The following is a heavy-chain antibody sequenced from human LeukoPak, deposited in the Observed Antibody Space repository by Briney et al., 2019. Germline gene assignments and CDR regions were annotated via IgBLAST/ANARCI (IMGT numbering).Heavy chain of an antibody. V-gene: IGHV3-48*03. Sequence: GGSLRLSCAASGFIFSTYEMNWVRQAPGRGREWLSYITGSGGKTYYADSVKGRFTISRDNANKLLSLHMNSLRAEDTAVYYCARDLGDYVGYDAFDIWGQGTMVTVSS. D-gene: IGHD4-17*01. J-gene: IGHJ3*02. CDR2: ITGSGGKT. CDR1: GFIFSTYE. CDR3: ARDLGDYVGYDAFDI.